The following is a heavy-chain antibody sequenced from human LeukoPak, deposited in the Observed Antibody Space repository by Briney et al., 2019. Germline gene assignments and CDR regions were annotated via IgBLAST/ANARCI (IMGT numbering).Heavy chain of an antibody. CDR3: AKDTGGNGAYFYAMDV. V-gene: IGHV3-9*01. Sequence: GGSLRLSCAASGFTFEEYSMQWVRRPPGKGLEWVSAINWNSDTKAYADSVKGRFTISRDRARNSLYLQMDSLRPEDTALYYCAKDTGGNGAYFYAMDVWGQGTSVTVSS. CDR1: GFTFEEYS. J-gene: IGHJ6*02. CDR2: INWNSDTK. D-gene: IGHD4-23*01.